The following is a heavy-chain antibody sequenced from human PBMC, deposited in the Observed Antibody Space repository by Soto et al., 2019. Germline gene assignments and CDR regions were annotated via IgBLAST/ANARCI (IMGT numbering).Heavy chain of an antibody. CDR1: GFIFSNYW. CDR2: IKEDGSKK. CDR3: ARDSDIAPRPSYY. J-gene: IGHJ4*02. D-gene: IGHD6-6*01. Sequence: PGGSLRLSCAASGFIFSNYWMSWVRQAPGKGLEWVASIKEDGSKKYYVDSVEGRFSISKDNAENSMYLQMNSLRAEDTAVYYCARDSDIAPRPSYYWFQGVLVIVSA. V-gene: IGHV3-7*01.